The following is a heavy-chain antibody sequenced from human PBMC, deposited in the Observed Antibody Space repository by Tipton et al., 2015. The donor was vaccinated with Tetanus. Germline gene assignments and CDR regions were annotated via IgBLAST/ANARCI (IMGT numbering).Heavy chain of an antibody. D-gene: IGHD2-2*01. CDR1: GVSISGYY. J-gene: IGHJ5*02. CDR3: ARGSDIVVVXGVTXADWXXX. CDR2: VDRSGTT. Sequence: TLSLTCTVSGVSISGYYWSWIRQPAGKGLEWIGRVDRSGTTTYNPSLKGRVTMSLGTSKNQFSLKLTSVTAADTAMYYCARGSDIVVVXGVTXADWXXXXXXGXLVXXSS. V-gene: IGHV4-4*07.